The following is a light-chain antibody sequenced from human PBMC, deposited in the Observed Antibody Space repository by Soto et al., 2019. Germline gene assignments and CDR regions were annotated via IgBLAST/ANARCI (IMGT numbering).Light chain of an antibody. CDR3: SVWDDSLSGRV. CDR1: SSKIGSNH. Sequence: QSVLTQPTSASGTPGQRGTISWSGSSSKIGSNHVSWYQHLPGTAPHLLTYQDSQRPSGVPDRFSGSKSGSSASLAISRLRSEDEAQYYCSVWDDSLSGRVFGAGTKLTVL. CDR2: QDS. J-gene: IGLJ2*01. V-gene: IGLV1-47*01.